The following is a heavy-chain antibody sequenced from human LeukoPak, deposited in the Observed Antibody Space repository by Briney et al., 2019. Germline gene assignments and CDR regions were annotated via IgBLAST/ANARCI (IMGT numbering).Heavy chain of an antibody. CDR1: GFTFSSYA. Sequence: GGSLRLSCAASGFTFSSYAMGWVRQAPGKGLEWVSAISGSGGSTYYADSVKGRFTISRDNSKNTLYLQMNSLRAEDTAVYYCAKDRSLNGPYPAWYFDYWGQGTLVTVSS. D-gene: IGHD2-8*01. CDR2: ISGSGGST. V-gene: IGHV3-23*01. J-gene: IGHJ4*02. CDR3: AKDRSLNGPYPAWYFDY.